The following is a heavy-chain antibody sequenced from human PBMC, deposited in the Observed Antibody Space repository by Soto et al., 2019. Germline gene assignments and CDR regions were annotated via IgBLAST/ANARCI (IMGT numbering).Heavy chain of an antibody. J-gene: IGHJ6*02. V-gene: IGHV5-51*01. CDR1: GYSFTSYW. CDR2: IYPGDSDT. Sequence: PGESLKISCKGSGYSFTSYWIGWVRQMPGKGLEWMGIIYPGDSDTRYSPSFQGQVTISADKSISTAYLQWSSLKASDTAMYYCARQKSVAVAGTWYYYYGMDVWGQGTTVTVS. D-gene: IGHD6-19*01. CDR3: ARQKSVAVAGTWYYYYGMDV.